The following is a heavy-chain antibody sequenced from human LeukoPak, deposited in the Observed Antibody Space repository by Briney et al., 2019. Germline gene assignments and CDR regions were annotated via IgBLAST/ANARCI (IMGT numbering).Heavy chain of an antibody. V-gene: IGHV4-34*01. CDR1: GGSFSGYY. Sequence: SETLSLTCAVYGGSFSGYYWSWIRQPPGKGLEWIGEINHSGSTNYNPSLKSRVTISVDTSKNQFSLKLSSVTAADTAVYYCARGGDYGDLRYFDYWGQGTLVTVSS. J-gene: IGHJ4*02. CDR2: INHSGST. CDR3: ARGGDYGDLRYFDY. D-gene: IGHD4-17*01.